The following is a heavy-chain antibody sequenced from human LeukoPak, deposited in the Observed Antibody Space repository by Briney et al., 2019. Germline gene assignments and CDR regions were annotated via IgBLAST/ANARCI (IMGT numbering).Heavy chain of an antibody. CDR1: GFTFSSYS. CDR2: ISSSSSYI. Sequence: GGSLRLSCAASGFTFSSYSMNWVRQAPGKGLEWVSSISSSSSYIYYADSVKGRFTISRDNAKNSLYLQMNSLRAEDTAVYYCARATGYSKRPFDYWGQGTLVTVSS. D-gene: IGHD3-9*01. CDR3: ARATGYSKRPFDY. V-gene: IGHV3-21*01. J-gene: IGHJ4*02.